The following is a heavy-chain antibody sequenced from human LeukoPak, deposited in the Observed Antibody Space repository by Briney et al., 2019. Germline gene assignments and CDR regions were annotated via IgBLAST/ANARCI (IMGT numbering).Heavy chain of an antibody. CDR1: GYTFSNYH. CDR3: ARGLGYCSSTSCYGELPGDY. CDR2: ISGLNGNT. J-gene: IGHJ4*02. D-gene: IGHD2-2*01. Sequence: ASVKVSCKASGYTFSNYHISWVRQAPGQGLEWMGRISGLNGNTHYAQNLQGRVTMTTDTFTTTAYMELRSLRSDGTAMYYCARGLGYCSSTSCYGELPGDYWSQGTLVTVSS. V-gene: IGHV1-18*01.